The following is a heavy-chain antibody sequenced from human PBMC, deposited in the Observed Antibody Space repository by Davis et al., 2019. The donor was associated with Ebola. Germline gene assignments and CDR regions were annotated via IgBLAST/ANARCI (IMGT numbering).Heavy chain of an antibody. J-gene: IGHJ5*02. CDR2: IYHSGST. Sequence: SCAASGFTFSSYSMNWVRQAPGKGLEWIGYIYHSGSTYYNPSLKSRVTISVDRSKNQFSLKLSSVTAADTAVYYCARDMYYYDSSGYYLNWFDPWGQGTLVTVSS. CDR1: GFTFSSYS. CDR3: ARDMYYYDSSGYYLNWFDP. V-gene: IGHV4-30-2*01. D-gene: IGHD3-22*01.